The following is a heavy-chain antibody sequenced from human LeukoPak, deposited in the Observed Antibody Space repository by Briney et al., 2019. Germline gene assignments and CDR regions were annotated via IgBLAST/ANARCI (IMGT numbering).Heavy chain of an antibody. CDR3: ARTRGYYFDY. Sequence: ASVRVSCKASGYSFTNYYMHWVRQAPGQGLEWMGMINPSGGSTTYAQKFPGRVTMTRDMSTSTVYMELSSLTSEDTAVYYCARTRGYYFDYWGQGTLVTVSS. J-gene: IGHJ4*02. V-gene: IGHV1-46*01. CDR1: GYSFTNYY. CDR2: INPSGGST.